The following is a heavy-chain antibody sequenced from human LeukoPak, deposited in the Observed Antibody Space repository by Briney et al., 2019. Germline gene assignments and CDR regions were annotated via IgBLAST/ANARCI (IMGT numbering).Heavy chain of an antibody. Sequence: PGGSLRLSCASSGFTFSVLAMSWVRQAPGKGLEWVSGISYGGDYTYYADSVKGRFTISRDNSRNTLSLQMNSLRAEDTAIYYCAKDSATVGGPDFGEWGQGTLVTVSS. J-gene: IGHJ4*02. V-gene: IGHV3-23*01. D-gene: IGHD2/OR15-2a*01. CDR1: GFTFSVLA. CDR2: ISYGGDYT. CDR3: AKDSATVGGPDFGE.